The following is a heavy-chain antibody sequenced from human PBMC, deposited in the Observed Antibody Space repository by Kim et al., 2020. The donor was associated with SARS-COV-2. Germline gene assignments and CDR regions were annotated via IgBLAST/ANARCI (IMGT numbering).Heavy chain of an antibody. V-gene: IGHV3-23*01. Sequence: GGSLRLSCAASGFTFSSYAMSWVRQAPGKGLEWVSAISGSGGSTYYADSVKGRFTISRDNSKNTLYLQMNSLRAEDTAVYYCAKLIPSYSSGYLLYYFDYWGQGTLVTVSS. CDR1: GFTFSSYA. CDR2: ISGSGGST. CDR3: AKLIPSYSSGYLLYYFDY. D-gene: IGHD3-22*01. J-gene: IGHJ4*02.